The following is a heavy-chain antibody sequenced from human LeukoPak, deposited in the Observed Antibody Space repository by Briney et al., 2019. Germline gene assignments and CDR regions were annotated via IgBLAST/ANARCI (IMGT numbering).Heavy chain of an antibody. Sequence: SETLSLTCTVSGGFISYYYWSWIRQSPGEGLEVIGYIYYSGTTNYNPSLKSRVTISVDTSRNQFSLQLRSVTAADTAVYYCAREDPQTTVPEGMDVWGQGTTVIVSS. CDR1: GGFISYYY. CDR2: IYYSGTT. CDR3: AREDPQTTVPEGMDV. V-gene: IGHV4-59*01. D-gene: IGHD4-17*01. J-gene: IGHJ6*02.